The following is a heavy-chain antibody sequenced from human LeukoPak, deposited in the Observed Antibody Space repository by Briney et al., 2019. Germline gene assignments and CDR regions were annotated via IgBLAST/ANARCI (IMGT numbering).Heavy chain of an antibody. CDR1: GGSISSYY. D-gene: IGHD2-15*01. V-gene: IGHV4-59*01. J-gene: IGHJ4*02. CDR3: ARGGWRLDY. CDR2: IYYTGTT. Sequence: SETLSLTCTVSGGSISSYYWSWIRQPPGKGLEWIGYIYYTGTTNYNPSLKSRVTISVDTSKNQFSLKLSSMTAADTAVYYCARGGWRLDYWGQGTLVTVSS.